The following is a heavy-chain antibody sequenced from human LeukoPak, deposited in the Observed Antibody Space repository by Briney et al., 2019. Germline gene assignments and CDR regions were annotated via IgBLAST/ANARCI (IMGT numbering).Heavy chain of an antibody. Sequence: ASVKVSCKAPGGTFNNYAISWVRQAPGQGLEWMGRINPIVGIVNYAQKFQGRVTITADMSTSTAYMELSSLASEDTAVYNCARDGSWGLDYWGQGPLVTVSS. CDR2: INPIVGIV. V-gene: IGHV1-69*04. CDR1: GGTFNNYA. D-gene: IGHD3-10*01. J-gene: IGHJ4*02. CDR3: ARDGSWGLDY.